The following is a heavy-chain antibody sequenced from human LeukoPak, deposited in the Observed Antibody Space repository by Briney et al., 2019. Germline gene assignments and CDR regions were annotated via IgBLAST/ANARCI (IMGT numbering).Heavy chain of an antibody. CDR1: GFTFSSYA. V-gene: IGHV3-23*01. Sequence: PGGSLRLSCAASGFTFSSYAMSWVRQAPGKGLEWVSAISNSGGSAYYADSVKGRFTFSRDNSKNTLYLQMNSLRAEDTAVYYCAKALAAGNGFDYWGQGNLVTVSS. CDR3: AKALAAGNGFDY. D-gene: IGHD6-13*01. CDR2: ISNSGGSA. J-gene: IGHJ4*02.